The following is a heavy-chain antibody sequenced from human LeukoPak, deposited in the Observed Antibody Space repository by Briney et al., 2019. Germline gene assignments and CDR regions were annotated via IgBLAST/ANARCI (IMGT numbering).Heavy chain of an antibody. CDR2: ISSSSSYI. CDR1: GFTFSSYS. CDR3: ARGWRGRYYDGRVAFDI. V-gene: IGHV3-21*01. Sequence: GGSLRLSCAASGFTFSSYSMNWVRQAPGKELEWVSFISSSSSYIYYADSVKGRFTISRDNAKNSLYLQMNSLRAEDTAVYYCARGWRGRYYDGRVAFDIWGQGTMVTVSS. J-gene: IGHJ3*02. D-gene: IGHD3-22*01.